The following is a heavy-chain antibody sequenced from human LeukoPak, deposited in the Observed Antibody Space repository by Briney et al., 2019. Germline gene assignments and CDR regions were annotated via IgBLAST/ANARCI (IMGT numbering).Heavy chain of an antibody. CDR3: ARDGRQEWELPYYFDY. CDR1: GYTFTGYY. D-gene: IGHD1-26*01. CDR2: INPNSGGT. V-gene: IGHV1-2*02. J-gene: IGHJ4*02. Sequence: GVSVKVSCKASGYTFTGYYMHWVRQAPGQGLEWMGWINPNSGGTNYAQKFQGRVTMTRDTSISTAYMELSRLRSDDTAVHYCARDGRQEWELPYYFDYWGQGTLVTVSS.